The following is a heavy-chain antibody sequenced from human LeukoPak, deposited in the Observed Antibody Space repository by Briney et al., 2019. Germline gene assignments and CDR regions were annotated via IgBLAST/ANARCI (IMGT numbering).Heavy chain of an antibody. Sequence: GASVKVSCKASGYTFTSYDINWVRQATGQGLEWMGWMNPNSGNAGYAQKFQGRVTMTRNTSISTAYMELSSLRSEDTAVYYCARGGGPTYYYDSSGYYYDLWGQRTLVTVSS. D-gene: IGHD3-22*01. J-gene: IGHJ4*02. CDR3: ARGGGPTYYYDSSGYYYDL. V-gene: IGHV1-8*01. CDR2: MNPNSGNA. CDR1: GYTFTSYD.